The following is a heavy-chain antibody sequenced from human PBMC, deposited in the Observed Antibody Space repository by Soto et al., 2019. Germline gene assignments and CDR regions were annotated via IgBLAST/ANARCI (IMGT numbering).Heavy chain of an antibody. Sequence: SETLSLTCTVSGGSVSSGSYYWNWIRQPPGKRLEWIGYISYSGTTHYSPSLKSRVAIAVDTSKNHFSLKLSSVTAADTAVYYCARRSSFGFDSWGQGTLVTVSS. V-gene: IGHV4-61*03. CDR1: GGSVSSGSYY. CDR2: ISYSGTT. CDR3: ARRSSFGFDS. D-gene: IGHD3-3*01. J-gene: IGHJ4*02.